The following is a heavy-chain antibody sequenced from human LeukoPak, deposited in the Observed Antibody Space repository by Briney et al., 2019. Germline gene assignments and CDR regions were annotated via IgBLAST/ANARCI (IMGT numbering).Heavy chain of an antibody. V-gene: IGHV1-69*10. CDR1: GGTFSSYA. CDR2: IIPIFGIA. J-gene: IGHJ4*02. Sequence: SVKVSCKASGGTFSSYAISWVRQAPGQGLEWMGGIIPIFGIANYAQKFQGRVTITADKSTSTAYMELSSLRSEDTAVYYCARADCSSTSCYLWAYYFDYWGQGTLVTVSS. CDR3: ARADCSSTSCYLWAYYFDY. D-gene: IGHD2-2*01.